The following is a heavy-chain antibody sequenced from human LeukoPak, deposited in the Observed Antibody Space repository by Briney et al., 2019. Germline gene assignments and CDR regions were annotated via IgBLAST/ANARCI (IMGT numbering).Heavy chain of an antibody. CDR2: IYYSGSS. CDR3: ASRSATAPEGFDI. Sequence: SETLSLTCTVSSGSISSSDYYWGWIRQPPGKGLEWIGSIYYSGSSYYNPSLKSRVTISVDTSKNQFSLKLGSGTAADTAVYYCASRSATAPEGFDIWGQGTMVTVSS. D-gene: IGHD2-21*02. J-gene: IGHJ3*02. CDR1: SGSISSSDYY. V-gene: IGHV4-39*07.